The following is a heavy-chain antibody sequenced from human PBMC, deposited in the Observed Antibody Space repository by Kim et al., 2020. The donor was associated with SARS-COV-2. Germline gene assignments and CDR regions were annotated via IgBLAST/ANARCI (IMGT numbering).Heavy chain of an antibody. CDR3: GKDLTPGGLEY. Sequence: ADSWKHRFTIPRDDAKDSLYLQMNSLIPEDTALYYCGKDLTPGGLEYWGQGIQVTVSS. D-gene: IGHD4-4*01. J-gene: IGHJ4*02. V-gene: IGHV3-9*01.